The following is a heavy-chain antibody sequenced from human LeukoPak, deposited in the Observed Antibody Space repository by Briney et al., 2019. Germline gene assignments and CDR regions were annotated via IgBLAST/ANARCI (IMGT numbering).Heavy chain of an antibody. V-gene: IGHV3-49*03. CDR2: ISGGTT. D-gene: IGHD6-19*01. J-gene: IGHJ4*02. CDR1: GFTFGDYL. CDR3: SRGSGWLSVY. Sequence: GGSLRLSCTASGFTFGDYLMNWFRQAPGKGLEWIGFISGGTTEYAASVKGRFTISRDDSTSIAYLQMTSLTTEDTAVYYCSRGSGWLSVYWGQGTLVTVSS.